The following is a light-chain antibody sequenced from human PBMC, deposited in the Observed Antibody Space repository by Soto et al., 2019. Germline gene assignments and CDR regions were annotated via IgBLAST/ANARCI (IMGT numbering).Light chain of an antibody. CDR3: MQRLQIPRT. CDR1: QSLLDGNGYSY. Sequence: DIVMTQSPLSLPVTPGEPASISCRSSQSLLDGNGYSYLDWYLQKPGQSPQLLIHLGSSRASGVPDRFSGSGSGTDLTLKISRVEAEDVGVYYCMQRLQIPRTFGQGTKLEIK. CDR2: LGS. J-gene: IGKJ2*01. V-gene: IGKV2-28*01.